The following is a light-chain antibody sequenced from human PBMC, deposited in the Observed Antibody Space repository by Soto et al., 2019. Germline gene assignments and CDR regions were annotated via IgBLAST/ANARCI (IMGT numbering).Light chain of an antibody. V-gene: IGLV2-14*01. CDR1: SSDVGTYNY. CDR3: SSYTSSSTLV. CDR2: HVS. J-gene: IGLJ2*01. Sequence: SALTQPASVSGSPGQSITISCTGTSSDVGTYNYVSWYQQHPGEAPKLMIFHVSNRPSGVSNRFSGSKSGNTASLTISGLQAEDEADYYCSSYTSSSTLVFGGGTKVTVL.